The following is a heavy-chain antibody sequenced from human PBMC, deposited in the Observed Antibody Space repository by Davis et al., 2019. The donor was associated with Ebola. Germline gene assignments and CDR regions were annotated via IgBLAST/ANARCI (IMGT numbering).Heavy chain of an antibody. CDR3: ARLFGGDILTGYYDY. V-gene: IGHV4-30-2*03. CDR1: GGSISSGGYS. CDR2: IYHSGST. D-gene: IGHD3-9*01. J-gene: IGHJ4*02. Sequence: MPSETLSLTCTVSGGSISSGGYSWSWIRQPPGKGLEWIGYIYHSGSTYYNPSLKSRVTISVDTSKNQFSLKLSSVTAADTAVYYCARLFGGDILTGYYDYWGQGTLVTVSS.